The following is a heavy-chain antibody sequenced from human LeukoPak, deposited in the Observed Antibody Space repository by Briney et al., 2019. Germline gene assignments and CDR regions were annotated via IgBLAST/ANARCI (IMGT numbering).Heavy chain of an antibody. CDR2: INQDGSDK. CDR3: VRLTVYSTTWLAYYMDV. CDR1: GFTVSSHW. J-gene: IGHJ6*03. V-gene: IGHV3-7*01. Sequence: GGSLRLSCAASGFTVSSHWMIWVRQAPGRGLEWVADINQDGSDKYYVDSVKGRFTISRDNAKNSLYLQMNSLRAEDTAVYYCVRLTVYSTTWLAYYMDVWGKGTTVTVSS. D-gene: IGHD6-13*01.